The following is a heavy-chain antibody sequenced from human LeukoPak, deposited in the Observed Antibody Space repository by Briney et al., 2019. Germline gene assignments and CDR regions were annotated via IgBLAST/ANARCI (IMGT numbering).Heavy chain of an antibody. J-gene: IGHJ4*02. D-gene: IGHD4-17*01. Sequence: GGSLRLSCAASGFTVSTNYMSWVRQAPGKGLEWVSIIYSGGSTYYADSMKGRFTISRDNSKNTLYLQMNSLRAEDTAVYYCAGAGDSIYNYFDYWGQGTLVTVSS. CDR2: IYSGGST. V-gene: IGHV3-53*01. CDR3: AGAGDSIYNYFDY. CDR1: GFTVSTNY.